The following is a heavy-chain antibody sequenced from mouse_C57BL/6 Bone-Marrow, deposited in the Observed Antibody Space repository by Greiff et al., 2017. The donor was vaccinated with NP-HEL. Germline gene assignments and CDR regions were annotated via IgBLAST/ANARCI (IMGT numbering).Heavy chain of an antibody. V-gene: IGHV5-4*01. CDR3: AREIYYGSSSDRDAMDY. CDR2: ISDGGSYT. J-gene: IGHJ4*01. CDR1: GFTFSSYA. D-gene: IGHD1-1*01. Sequence: EVQGVESGGGLVKPGGSLKLSCAASGFTFSSYAMSWVRQTPEKRLEWVATISDGGSYTYYPDNVKGRFTISRDNAKNNLYLQMSHLKSEDTAMYYCAREIYYGSSSDRDAMDYWGQGTSVTVSS.